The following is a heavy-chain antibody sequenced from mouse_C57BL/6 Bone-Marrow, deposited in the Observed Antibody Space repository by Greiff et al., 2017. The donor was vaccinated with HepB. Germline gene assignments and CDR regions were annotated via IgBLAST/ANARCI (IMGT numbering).Heavy chain of an antibody. J-gene: IGHJ2*01. V-gene: IGHV1-61*01. CDR3: PYYYGSSYDY. CDR1: GYTFTSYW. D-gene: IGHD1-1*01. Sequence: QVQLQQPRAELVRPGSSVKLSCKASGYTFTSYWMDWVKQRPGQGLEWIGNIYPSDSETHYNQKFKDKATLTVDKSSSTAYMQLSSLTSEDSAVYYFPYYYGSSYDYWGQGTTLTVSS. CDR2: IYPSDSET.